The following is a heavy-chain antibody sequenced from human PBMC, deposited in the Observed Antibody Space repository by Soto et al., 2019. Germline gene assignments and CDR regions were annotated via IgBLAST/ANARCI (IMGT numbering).Heavy chain of an antibody. V-gene: IGHV3-73*01. CDR1: GFTFSGSA. CDR2: IRSKTNSYAT. Sequence: GGSLRLSCAASGFTFSGSAMHWVRQASGKGLEWVGRIRSKTNSYATAYAASVKGRFTISRDDSKNTAYLQMNSLKTEDTAVYYCTMEYYYDSSRFDPWGQGTLVTVSS. J-gene: IGHJ5*02. CDR3: TMEYYYDSSRFDP. D-gene: IGHD3-22*01.